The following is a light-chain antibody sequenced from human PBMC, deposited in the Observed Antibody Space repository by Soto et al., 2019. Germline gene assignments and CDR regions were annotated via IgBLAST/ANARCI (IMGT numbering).Light chain of an antibody. CDR1: QSVSSN. CDR2: GAS. V-gene: IGKV3-15*01. CDR3: QQYNNWPPWT. J-gene: IGKJ1*01. Sequence: EIVMTHSPATLSVSPCERATLSFSASQSVSSNLAWYQQKPGQAPSLLIYGASTRATGTPARFSGSGSGTEFTLTISSLQSEDFAVYYCQQYNNWPPWTFGQGTKVDIK.